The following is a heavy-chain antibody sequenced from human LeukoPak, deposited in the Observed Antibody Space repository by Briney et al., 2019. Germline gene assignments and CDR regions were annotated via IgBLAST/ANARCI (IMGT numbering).Heavy chain of an antibody. Sequence: SETLSLTCAVYGGSFSGYYWSWIRQPPGKGLEWIGEINHSGSTNYNPSLKSRVTISVDTSKNQFSLKLSSVTAADTAVYYCARDYYDSSGYYRTSYYYYYYYMDVRGKGTTVTVSS. CDR2: INHSGST. V-gene: IGHV4-34*01. D-gene: IGHD3-22*01. J-gene: IGHJ6*03. CDR3: ARDYYDSSGYYRTSYYYYYYYMDV. CDR1: GGSFSGYY.